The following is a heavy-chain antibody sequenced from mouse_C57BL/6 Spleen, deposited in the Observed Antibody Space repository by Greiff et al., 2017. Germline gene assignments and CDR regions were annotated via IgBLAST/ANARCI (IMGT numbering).Heavy chain of an antibody. Sequence: QVQLQQSGAELVRPGASVKLSCKASGYTFTDYYINWVKQRPGQGLEWIARIYPGSGNTYYNEKFKGKATLTAEKSSSTAYMQLSSLTSEDSAVYFCAREAITTVARAMDYWGQGTSVTVSS. J-gene: IGHJ4*01. V-gene: IGHV1-76*01. CDR1: GYTFTDYY. D-gene: IGHD1-1*01. CDR2: IYPGSGNT. CDR3: AREAITTVARAMDY.